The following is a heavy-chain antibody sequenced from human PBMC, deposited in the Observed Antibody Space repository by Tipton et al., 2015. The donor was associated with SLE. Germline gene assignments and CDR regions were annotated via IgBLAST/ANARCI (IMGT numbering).Heavy chain of an antibody. Sequence: QVQLVQSGGGLVQPGGSLRLSCAASGFSFSIYAMHWVRQAPGKGLEWVAVISYDGSNKYYADPVKGRFTISRDNSKNTLYLQMNSLRAEDTAVYYCAKEQLVPDYFDYWGQGTLVTVSS. J-gene: IGHJ4*02. CDR2: ISYDGSNK. V-gene: IGHV3-30*04. CDR3: AKEQLVPDYFDY. D-gene: IGHD6-13*01. CDR1: GFSFSIYA.